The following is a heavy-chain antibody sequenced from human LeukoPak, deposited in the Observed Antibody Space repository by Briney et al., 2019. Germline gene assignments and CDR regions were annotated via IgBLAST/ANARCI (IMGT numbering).Heavy chain of an antibody. Sequence: SETLSLTCAVYGGSFSGYYWSWIRQPPGKGLEWIGEINHSGSTNYNPSLKSRVTISVDTSKNQFSLKLSSVTAADTAVYYCARGRTSYDYVWGSYRLRHWFDPWGQGTLVTVSS. D-gene: IGHD3-16*02. V-gene: IGHV4-34*01. CDR3: ARGRTSYDYVWGSYRLRHWFDP. CDR2: INHSGST. CDR1: GGSFSGYY. J-gene: IGHJ5*02.